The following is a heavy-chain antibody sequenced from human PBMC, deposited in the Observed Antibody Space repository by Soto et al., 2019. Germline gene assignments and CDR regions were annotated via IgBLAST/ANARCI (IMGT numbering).Heavy chain of an antibody. CDR1: GYTLTELS. Sequence: ASVKVSCKVSGYTLTELSMHWVRQAPGKGLEWMGGFDPEDGETIYAQKFQDRVTMTEDTSTDTAYMELSSLRSEDTAVYYCATELLDTAMGPNDYWGQGTLVTVSS. CDR3: ATELLDTAMGPNDY. V-gene: IGHV1-24*01. J-gene: IGHJ4*02. CDR2: FDPEDGET. D-gene: IGHD5-18*01.